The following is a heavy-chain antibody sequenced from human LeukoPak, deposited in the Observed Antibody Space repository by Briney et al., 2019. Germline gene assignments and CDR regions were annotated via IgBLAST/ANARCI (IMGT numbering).Heavy chain of an antibody. CDR1: GDSVSSNIAA. Sequence: PSETLSLTCCISGDSVSSNIAAWNWIRQSPSRGLEWLGRTYYRSKWYYDYALSVKSRISINPDTSKNQFSLQLNSVTPEDTAIYYCARYSLAEAGALGCWGQGTLVTVSS. CDR2: TYYRSKWYY. V-gene: IGHV6-1*01. D-gene: IGHD6-19*01. CDR3: ARYSLAEAGALGC. J-gene: IGHJ4*02.